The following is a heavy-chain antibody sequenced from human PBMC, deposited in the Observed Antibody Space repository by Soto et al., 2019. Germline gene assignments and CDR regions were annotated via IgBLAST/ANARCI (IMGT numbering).Heavy chain of an antibody. CDR1: GGSISSSSYY. CDR2: IYYSGST. Sequence: SETLSLTCTVSGGSISSSSYYWGWIRQPPGKGLEWIGSIYYSGSTYYNPSLKSRVTISVDTSKNQFSLKLSSVTAADTAVYYCARQGLSGYWGQGTLVTVSS. V-gene: IGHV4-39*01. D-gene: IGHD3-9*01. CDR3: ARQGLSGY. J-gene: IGHJ4*02.